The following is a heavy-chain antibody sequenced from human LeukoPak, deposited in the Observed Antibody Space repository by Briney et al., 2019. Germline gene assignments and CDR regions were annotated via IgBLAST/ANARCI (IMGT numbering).Heavy chain of an antibody. CDR2: INASGGNT. D-gene: IGHD2-21*02. V-gene: IGHV1-46*03. CDR3: AREMDGGDQDY. CDR1: GYTFISYY. J-gene: IGHJ4*02. Sequence: ASVKVSCEAPGYTFISYYIHCVRQAPGQGVEWMGIINASGGNTNYAQKIQGRVTMTRDTSTSTVYMELSSLRSEDTAVYYCAREMDGGDQDYWGQGTLVTVSS.